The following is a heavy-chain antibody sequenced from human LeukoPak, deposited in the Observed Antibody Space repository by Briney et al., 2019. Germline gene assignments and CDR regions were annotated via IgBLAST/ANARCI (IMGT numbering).Heavy chain of an antibody. CDR3: AKELFGSVSCPDD. CDR1: GFTFSSYA. J-gene: IGHJ4*01. Sequence: LILSCTARGFTFSSYAIYWSRHAPGKVLEWLALGWHDGSNNYSAYSVKGRFTISRDNSKNTVNLKMNSLGAEDTALYYGAKELFGSVSCPDDWGQRTLVT. D-gene: IGHD3-10*01. CDR2: GWHDGSNN. V-gene: IGHV3-33*06.